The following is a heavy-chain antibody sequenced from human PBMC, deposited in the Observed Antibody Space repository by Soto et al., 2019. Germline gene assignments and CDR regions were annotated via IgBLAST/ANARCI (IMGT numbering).Heavy chain of an antibody. CDR3: AKDPNGDYVGAFDS. J-gene: IGHJ4*02. V-gene: IGHV3-23*01. CDR1: SSYA. CDR2: ITGSGAGT. Sequence: SSYAMTWVRQAPGKGLEYVSSITGSGAGTYYADSAKGRFTISRDNSKNTLYLQLSSLRAEDTAIYFCAKDPNGDYVGAFDSWGQGSLVTVSS. D-gene: IGHD4-17*01.